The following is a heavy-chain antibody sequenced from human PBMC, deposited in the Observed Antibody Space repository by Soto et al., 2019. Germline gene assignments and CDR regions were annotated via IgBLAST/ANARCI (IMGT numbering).Heavy chain of an antibody. V-gene: IGHV3-33*01. J-gene: IGHJ4*02. Sequence: PGGSLRLSCAASGFTFSSYGMHWVRQAPGKGLEWVAVIWYDGSNKYYADSVKGRFTISRDNSKSTLYLQMNSLRAEDTAVYYCARDLDGSYFFDYWGQGTLVTVSS. CDR1: GFTFSSYG. CDR3: ARDLDGSYFFDY. CDR2: IWYDGSNK. D-gene: IGHD5-12*01.